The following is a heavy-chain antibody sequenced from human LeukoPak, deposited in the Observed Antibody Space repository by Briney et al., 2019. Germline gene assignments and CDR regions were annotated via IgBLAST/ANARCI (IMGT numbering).Heavy chain of an antibody. Sequence: SETLSLTCTVSGGSISSYYWSWIRQPPGKGLEWIGYIYYSGSTNYNPSLRSRVTISVDTSKNQFSLKLSSVTAADTAVYYCARGHCSSTSCYNLYYMDVWGKGTTVTVSS. J-gene: IGHJ6*03. D-gene: IGHD2-2*01. V-gene: IGHV4-59*01. CDR2: IYYSGST. CDR1: GGSISSYY. CDR3: ARGHCSSTSCYNLYYMDV.